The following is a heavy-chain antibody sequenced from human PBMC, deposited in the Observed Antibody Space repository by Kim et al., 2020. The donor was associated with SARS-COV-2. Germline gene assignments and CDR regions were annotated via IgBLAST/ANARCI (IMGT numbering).Heavy chain of an antibody. D-gene: IGHD4-17*01. CDR3: ATDYGDVSLAGAFDI. CDR2: ISYDGSNK. Sequence: GGSLRLSCAASGFTFSSYAMHWVRQAPGKGLEWVAVISYDGSNKYYADSVKGRFTIFRDNSKNTLYLQMNSLRAEDTAVYYCATDYGDVSLAGAFDIWGQGTMVTVSS. J-gene: IGHJ3*02. V-gene: IGHV3-30-3*01. CDR1: GFTFSSYA.